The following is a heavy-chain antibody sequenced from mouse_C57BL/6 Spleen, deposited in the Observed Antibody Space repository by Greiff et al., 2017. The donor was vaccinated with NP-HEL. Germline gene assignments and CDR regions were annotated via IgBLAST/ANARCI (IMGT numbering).Heavy chain of an antibody. CDR3: ARSTGSSHFDY. CDR1: GYTFTSYW. CDR2: IDPSDSYT. V-gene: IGHV1-50*01. D-gene: IGHD1-1*01. J-gene: IGHJ2*01. Sequence: QVQLQQPGAELVKPGASVKLSCKASGYTFTSYWMPWVKQRPGQGLEWIGEIDPSDSYTNYNQKFKGKATLTVDTSSSTAYMQLSSLTSEDSAVYYCARSTGSSHFDYWGQGTTLTVSS.